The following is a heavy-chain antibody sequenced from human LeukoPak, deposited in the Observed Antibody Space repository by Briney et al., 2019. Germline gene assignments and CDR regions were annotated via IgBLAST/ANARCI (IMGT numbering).Heavy chain of an antibody. V-gene: IGHV1-8*01. D-gene: IGHD6-13*01. CDR1: GYTFTSYD. CDR3: ARAPIAAYNWFDP. CDR2: MNPNSGNT. Sequence: GASVKVSCKASGYTFTSYDINWVRQATGQGLEWMGWMNPNSGNTGYAQKFQGRVTMTRNTSISTAYMELSSLRSEDTAVYHCARAPIAAYNWFDPWGQGTLVTVSS. J-gene: IGHJ5*02.